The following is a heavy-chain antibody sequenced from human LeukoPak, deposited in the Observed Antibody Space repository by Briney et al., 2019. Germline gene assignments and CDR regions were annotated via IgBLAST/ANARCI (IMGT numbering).Heavy chain of an antibody. D-gene: IGHD6-13*01. V-gene: IGHV4-34*01. CDR3: ARRASYSSSWDQYFDS. J-gene: IGHJ4*02. Sequence: SETLSLTCAVYGGSFSGYYWSWIRQPPGKGLEWIGSIYYSGSTYYNPSLKSRLTITVDTSKNQFSLKLSSVTAADTAVYYCARRASYSSSWDQYFDSWGQGTLLTVSS. CDR2: IYYSGST. CDR1: GGSFSGYY.